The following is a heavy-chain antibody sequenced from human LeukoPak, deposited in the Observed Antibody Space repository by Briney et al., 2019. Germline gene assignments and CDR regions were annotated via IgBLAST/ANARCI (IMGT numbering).Heavy chain of an antibody. J-gene: IGHJ6*03. CDR3: ARDRGRYYMDV. Sequence: GGSLRLSCTASGFIFSTSWMTWVRQAPGKGLEWVANINLDGSEKYYVDSVKGRFTISRENAKNSLYLQMNSLRAGDTAVYYCARDRGRYYMDVWGKGTTVTISS. CDR2: INLDGSEK. CDR1: GFIFSTSW. V-gene: IGHV3-7*01. D-gene: IGHD6-25*01.